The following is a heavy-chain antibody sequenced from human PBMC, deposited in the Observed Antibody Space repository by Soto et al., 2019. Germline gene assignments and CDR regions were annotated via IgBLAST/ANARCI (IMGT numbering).Heavy chain of an antibody. J-gene: IGHJ6*02. CDR1: GGSFSGYY. Sequence: PSETLSLTCAVYGGSFSGYYWSWIRQPPGKGLEWIGEINHSGSTNYNPSLKSRVTISVDTSKNQFSLKLSSVTAADTAVYYCATLLHPLFMDVWGQGTTVTVSS. V-gene: IGHV4-34*01. D-gene: IGHD2-21*01. CDR3: ATLLHPLFMDV. CDR2: INHSGST.